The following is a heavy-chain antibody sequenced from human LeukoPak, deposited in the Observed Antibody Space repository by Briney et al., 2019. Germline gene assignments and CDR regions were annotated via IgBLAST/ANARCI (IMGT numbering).Heavy chain of an antibody. CDR3: TRGAGWLIDY. J-gene: IGHJ4*02. CDR2: FYNSGSS. Sequence: KTSETLSLTCTVSGGSISDYYRGWIRQPPGKGLEWIGYFYNSGSSTYNPSLKSRVTMSVDTSKEQFSLKVNSVTAADTAVYYCTRGAGWLIDYWGQGILVTVSS. D-gene: IGHD3-16*01. CDR1: GGSISDYY. V-gene: IGHV4-59*01.